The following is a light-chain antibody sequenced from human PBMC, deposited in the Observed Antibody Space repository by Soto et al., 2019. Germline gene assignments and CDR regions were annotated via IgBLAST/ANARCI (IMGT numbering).Light chain of an antibody. V-gene: IGLV2-14*03. CDR1: NSEVNGNNY. J-gene: IGLJ1*01. CDR2: DVT. CDR3: SSYTTSNTRQIV. Sequence: QSVLTQPASVSGSPGQSITISCTGKNSEVNGNNYVSWYQHHPGKAHKLIIYDVTNRPSGVSNPFSGSKSGNTASLTISGLQPEDEADYYCSSYTTSNTRQIVFGTGTKVTVL.